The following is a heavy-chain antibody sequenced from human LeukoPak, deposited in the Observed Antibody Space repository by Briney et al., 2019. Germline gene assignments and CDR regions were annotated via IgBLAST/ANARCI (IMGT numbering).Heavy chain of an antibody. CDR1: GGSISSYY. D-gene: IGHD1-1*01. Sequence: SETLSFTCTVSGGSISSYYWSWIRQPPGKGLEWIGYIYYSGSTNYNPSLKSRVTISVDTSKNQFSLKLSSVTAADTAVYYCARVAETGLYFDYWGQGTLVTVSS. V-gene: IGHV4-59*01. J-gene: IGHJ4*02. CDR3: ARVAETGLYFDY. CDR2: IYYSGST.